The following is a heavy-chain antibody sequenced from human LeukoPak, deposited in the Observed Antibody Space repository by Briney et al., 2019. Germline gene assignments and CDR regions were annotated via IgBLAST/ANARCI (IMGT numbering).Heavy chain of an antibody. CDR2: IYYSGST. CDR3: ARHSTLAMIDY. Sequence: SETLSLTCTVSGGSTSSSSYYWGWIRLPPGKGLKWIGSIYYSGSTYYNPSLKSRVTISVDTSKNQFSLKLSSVTAADTAVYYCARHSTLAMIDYWGQGTLVTVSS. D-gene: IGHD5-12*01. CDR1: GGSTSSSSYY. J-gene: IGHJ4*02. V-gene: IGHV4-39*01.